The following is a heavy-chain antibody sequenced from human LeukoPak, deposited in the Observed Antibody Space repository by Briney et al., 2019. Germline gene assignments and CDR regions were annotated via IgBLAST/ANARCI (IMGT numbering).Heavy chain of an antibody. Sequence: GGSLRLSCAASGFTLSNFAMNWVRQAPGKGREWVAFISYDGSIKSYADSVKGRFAVSRDNSKNTLYLQMNSLRPEDTAFYYCAKSYDNGWYVCDYWGQGTLVTVSS. D-gene: IGHD6-19*01. CDR3: AKSYDNGWYVCDY. CDR1: GFTLSNFA. V-gene: IGHV3-30*09. CDR2: ISYDGSIK. J-gene: IGHJ4*02.